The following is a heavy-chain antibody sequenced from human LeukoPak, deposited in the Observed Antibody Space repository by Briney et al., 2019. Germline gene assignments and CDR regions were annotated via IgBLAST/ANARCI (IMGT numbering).Heavy chain of an antibody. CDR2: IKQDGSEK. J-gene: IGHJ4*02. V-gene: IGHV3-7*01. Sequence: PGGSLRLSCAASGFTFSNYWLTWVRQARGQGREGVANIKQDGSEKHYVDSVNGRFTISRDNAKNSLYLQMNSLSAEDTAVYYCARDRQIAYWGQGTLVTVSS. CDR1: GFTFSNYW. CDR3: ARDRQIAY.